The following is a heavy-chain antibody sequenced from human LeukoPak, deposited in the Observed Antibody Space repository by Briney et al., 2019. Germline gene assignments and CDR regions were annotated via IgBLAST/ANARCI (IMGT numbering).Heavy chain of an antibody. CDR1: GFTFSSYE. CDR2: ISSSGSTI. J-gene: IGHJ3*02. V-gene: IGHV3-48*03. D-gene: IGHD5-18*01. Sequence: GGSVRLSCAASGFTFSSYEMNWVRQAPGKGLEWVSYISSSGSTIYYADSVKGRFTISRDNAKNSLYLQMNSLRAEDTAVYYCARERRIQLWSGDDAFDIWGQGTMVTVSS. CDR3: ARERRIQLWSGDDAFDI.